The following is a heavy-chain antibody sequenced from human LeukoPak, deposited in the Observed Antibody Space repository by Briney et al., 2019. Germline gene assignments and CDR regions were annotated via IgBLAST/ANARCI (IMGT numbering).Heavy chain of an antibody. Sequence: SETLSLTCTVSGGSISSSSYYWGWIRQPPGKGLEWIGSLYYSGSTYYNPSLKSRVTISVDTSKNQFSLKLSSVTAANTGHDYSAMYLRNCYRDCPTHDAFDIWGQGTMVTVSS. V-gene: IGHV4-39*01. CDR1: GGSISSSSYY. CDR2: LYYSGST. CDR3: AMYLRNCYRDCPTHDAFDI. D-gene: IGHD2-21*02. J-gene: IGHJ3*02.